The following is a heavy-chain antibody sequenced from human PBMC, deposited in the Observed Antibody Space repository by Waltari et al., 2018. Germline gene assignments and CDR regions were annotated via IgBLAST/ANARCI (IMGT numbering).Heavy chain of an antibody. J-gene: IGHJ4*02. Sequence: QVQLQESGPGLVKPSQTLSLTCTVSGGSISSGSYYWSWIRQPAGKGLEWLGYIYTSGSTNYNPSLKSRVTISVDTSKNQFSLKLSSVTAADTAVYYGAASYGIFDYWGQGTLVTVSS. V-gene: IGHV4-61*09. CDR3: AASYGIFDY. CDR2: IYTSGST. D-gene: IGHD1-26*01. CDR1: GGSISSGSYY.